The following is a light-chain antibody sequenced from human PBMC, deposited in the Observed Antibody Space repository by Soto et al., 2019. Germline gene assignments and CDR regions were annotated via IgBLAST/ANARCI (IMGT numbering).Light chain of an antibody. J-gene: IGKJ2*01. CDR2: KVS. V-gene: IGKV2-30*01. CDR1: QSLVYSDGNTY. CDR3: MQGTHWPPYT. Sequence: DVVMTQSPLSLPVTLGQPASISCRSSQSLVYSDGNTYLNWFQQRPGQSPRRLIYKVSNRDSGVPDRVSGSGSVTDFTLKISRVEAEDVGVYYCMQGTHWPPYTFGQGTKLEIK.